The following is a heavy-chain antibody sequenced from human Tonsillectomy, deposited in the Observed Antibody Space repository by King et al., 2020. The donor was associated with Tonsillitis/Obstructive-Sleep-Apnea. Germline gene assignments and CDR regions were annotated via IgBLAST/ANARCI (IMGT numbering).Heavy chain of an antibody. CDR3: ARLGVGLGCGATPPGDDGFDP. D-gene: IGHD2-21*01. J-gene: IGHJ5*02. V-gene: IGHV5-51*03. CDR1: GYSFTDYW. CDR2: IYPGDSDT. Sequence: VQLVQSGAEVKKPGESLKISCKSSGYSFTDYWIAWVRQMPGKGLEWMGIIYPGDSDTRYSPSFQGQVTISADKSISTAYLQWNSLKASDTAMYYCARLGVGLGCGATPPGDDGFDPWGQGTLVTVSS.